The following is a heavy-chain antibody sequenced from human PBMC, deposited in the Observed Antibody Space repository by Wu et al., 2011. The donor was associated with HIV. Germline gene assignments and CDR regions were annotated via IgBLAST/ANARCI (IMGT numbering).Heavy chain of an antibody. CDR1: GYIFTTYY. CDR2: LNPHSGDT. CDR3: ARDGRLTYYYDSSGSSNWFDP. V-gene: IGHV1-2*02. D-gene: IGHD3-22*01. Sequence: QVQLVQSGAEVKKPGASVKVSCKASGYIFTTYYIHWVRRAPGQGFEWMGWLNPHSGDTNYAQKFQGRVTMTRDTSISTAYMELRRLRSDDTAMYYCARDGRLTYYYDSSGSSNWFDPWGQGTLVTVSS. J-gene: IGHJ5*02.